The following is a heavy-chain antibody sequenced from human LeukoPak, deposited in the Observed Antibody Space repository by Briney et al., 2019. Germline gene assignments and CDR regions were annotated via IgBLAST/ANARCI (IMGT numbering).Heavy chain of an antibody. D-gene: IGHD6-13*01. CDR1: GGSISSGDYY. Sequence: SETLSLTCTVSGGSISSGDYYWGWIRQPPGKGLEWIGYIYYSGSTYYNPSLKSRVTISVDTSKNQFSLKLSSVTAADTAVYYCARDNRYSSSWYIDYWGQGTLVTVSS. CDR2: IYYSGST. J-gene: IGHJ4*02. V-gene: IGHV4-30-4*01. CDR3: ARDNRYSSSWYIDY.